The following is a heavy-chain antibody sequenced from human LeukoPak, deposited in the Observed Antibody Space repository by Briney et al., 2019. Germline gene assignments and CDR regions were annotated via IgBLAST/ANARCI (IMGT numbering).Heavy chain of an antibody. J-gene: IGHJ3*02. V-gene: IGHV4-38-2*02. CDR1: GYYISSGYY. CDR2: IYHSGST. D-gene: IGHD3-10*01. Sequence: SETLSLTCTVSGYYISSGYYWGWIRQPPGKGLEWIGSIYHSGSTYYNPSLKSRVTISVDTSKNQFSLKLSSVTAADTAVYYCAREWFGEGYAFDIWGQGTMVTVSS. CDR3: AREWFGEGYAFDI.